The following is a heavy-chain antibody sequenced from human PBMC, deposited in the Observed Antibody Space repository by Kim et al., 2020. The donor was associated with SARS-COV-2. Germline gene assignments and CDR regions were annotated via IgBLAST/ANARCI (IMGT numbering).Heavy chain of an antibody. Sequence: GGSLRLSCAASGFTLSTYWMSWVRRAPGKGLEWVASIKQDGTEKYYVDSVKGRFTISRDNAKNSLYLQMNSLRAEDTAMYYCARETGTWYIHYFDYWGQGNLVTVSS. D-gene: IGHD6-13*01. CDR1: GFTLSTYW. CDR2: IKQDGTEK. CDR3: ARETGTWYIHYFDY. J-gene: IGHJ4*02. V-gene: IGHV3-7*01.